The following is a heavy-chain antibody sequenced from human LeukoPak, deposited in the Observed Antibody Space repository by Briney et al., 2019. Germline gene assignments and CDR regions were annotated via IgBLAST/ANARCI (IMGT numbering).Heavy chain of an antibody. V-gene: IGHV5-51*01. J-gene: IGHJ3*01. CDR2: IYPGDSGP. CDR1: GYSFTSYC. D-gene: IGHD1-26*01. Sequence: GESLKISCNVSGYSFTSYCIGWVRQMPGKGLEWMGIIYPGDSGPTYSPSFQGQITISVDKSINTAYLQCSSLQASDTAMYYCGMSGDRVPLQDDVFDVWGQGTMVTVST. CDR3: GMSGDRVPLQDDVFDV.